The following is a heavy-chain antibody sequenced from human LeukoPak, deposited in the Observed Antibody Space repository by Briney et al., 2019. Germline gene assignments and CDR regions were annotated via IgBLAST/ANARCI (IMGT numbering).Heavy chain of an antibody. CDR2: IYYSGST. Sequence: SETLSLTCTVSGDSISSFYWSCLRQPPGKGLEWIGYIYYSGSTNYNPSLKSRVTISVDTSKNQFSLKLSSVTAADTAVYYCARVLDSGSGYNFDYWGQGTLVTVSS. D-gene: IGHD3-22*01. CDR1: GDSISSFY. CDR3: ARVLDSGSGYNFDY. J-gene: IGHJ4*02. V-gene: IGHV4-59*01.